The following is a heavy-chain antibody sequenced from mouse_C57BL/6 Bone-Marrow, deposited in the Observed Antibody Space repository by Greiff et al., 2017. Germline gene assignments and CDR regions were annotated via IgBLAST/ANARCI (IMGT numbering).Heavy chain of an antibody. CDR1: GYTFTDYN. CDR3: ARSGYYGSSWYFDV. V-gene: IGHV1-18*01. D-gene: IGHD1-1*01. J-gene: IGHJ1*03. Sequence: VQLQQSGPELVKPGASVKIPCKASGYTFTDYNMDWVKQSHGKSLEWIGDINPNNGGTIYNQKFKGKATLTVDKSSSTAYMERRSLTSEDTAVYYCARSGYYGSSWYFDVWGTGTTVTVSS. CDR2: INPNNGGT.